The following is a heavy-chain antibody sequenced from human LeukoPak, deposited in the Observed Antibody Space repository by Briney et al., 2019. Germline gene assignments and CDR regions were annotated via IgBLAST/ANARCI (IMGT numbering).Heavy chain of an antibody. D-gene: IGHD3-22*01. CDR2: ISSSSCYI. CDR1: GFTFSSYS. J-gene: IGHJ4*02. Sequence: GGSLRLSCAASGFTFSSYSMNWVRQAPGKGLEWVSSISSSSCYIYYADSVKGRFTISRDNAKNPLYLQMNSLSAEDTAVYYCATHQYYYDSSGKLDYWGQGTLVTVSS. CDR3: ATHQYYYDSSGKLDY. V-gene: IGHV3-21*01.